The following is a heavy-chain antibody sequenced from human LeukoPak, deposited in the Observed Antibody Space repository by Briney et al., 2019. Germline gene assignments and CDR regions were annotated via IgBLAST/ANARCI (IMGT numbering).Heavy chain of an antibody. Sequence: GGSLRLSCAASGFTFSSYAMHWVRQAPGKGLEWVAVISYDGSNKYYADSVKGRFTISRDNSKNTLYLQMNSLRAEDTAVYYCASVVVIARSDYWGQGTLVTVSS. V-gene: IGHV3-30-3*01. D-gene: IGHD2-21*01. CDR2: ISYDGSNK. J-gene: IGHJ4*02. CDR3: ASVVVIARSDY. CDR1: GFTFSSYA.